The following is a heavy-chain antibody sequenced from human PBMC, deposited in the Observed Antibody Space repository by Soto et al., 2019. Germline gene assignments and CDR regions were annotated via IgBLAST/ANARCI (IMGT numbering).Heavy chain of an antibody. J-gene: IGHJ6*02. D-gene: IGHD6-13*01. V-gene: IGHV1-3*01. CDR2: INAGNGNT. Sequence: VASVKVSCKASGYTFTSYAMHWVRQAPGQRLEWMGWINAGNGNTKYSQKFQGRVTITRDTSASTAYMELSSLRSEDTAVYYCASVKQQLVRNGMDVWGQGTTVTSP. CDR3: ASVKQQLVRNGMDV. CDR1: GYTFTSYA.